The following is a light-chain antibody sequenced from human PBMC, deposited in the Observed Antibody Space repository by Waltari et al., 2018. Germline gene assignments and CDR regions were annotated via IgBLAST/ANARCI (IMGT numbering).Light chain of an antibody. CDR1: STDLASYNL. V-gene: IGLV2-23*01. J-gene: IGLJ1*01. CDR2: EAT. CDR3: CSYTGSSTSYG. Sequence: QSALSQPASVSGSPGQSLTITCTGASTDLASYNLVAWYQHHPTRAPTLIIYEATKRASGLSHRVSGAKSGATASLRIAGLQADDEADYYCCSYTGSSTSYGCGGGTKVTVL.